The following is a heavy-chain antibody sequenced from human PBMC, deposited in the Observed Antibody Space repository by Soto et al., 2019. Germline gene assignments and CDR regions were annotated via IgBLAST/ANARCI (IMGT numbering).Heavy chain of an antibody. CDR1: GYTFTSYD. CDR2: INAYNGNT. V-gene: IGHV1-18*01. CDR3: AREVVSVSNYANWFDP. J-gene: IGHJ5*02. Sequence: QVQLVQSGAEVKKPGASVKVSCKASGYTFTSYDISWVRQAPGQGLEWMGWINAYNGNTNYAQKLQGRVTMTTDTFTRTDYMELRSLRADATVVYYWAREVVSVSNYANWFDPWGQGTLVTVSS. D-gene: IGHD4-4*01.